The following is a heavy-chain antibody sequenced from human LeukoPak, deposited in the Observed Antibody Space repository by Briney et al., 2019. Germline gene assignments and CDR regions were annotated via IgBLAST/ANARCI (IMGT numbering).Heavy chain of an antibody. V-gene: IGHV6-1*01. CDR2: TYYRSKWNN. CDR3: ARLVGASWFDS. J-gene: IGHJ5*01. D-gene: IGHD1-26*01. CDR1: GDSVSTNSAT. Sequence: SQTLSLTCAISGDSVSTNSATWTWLRQSPSRGLEWLGRTYYRSKWNNDYAVSMKSRITINPDTSKNQFSLQLNSVSPEDTAVYYCARLVGASWFDSWGQGTLVTVSS.